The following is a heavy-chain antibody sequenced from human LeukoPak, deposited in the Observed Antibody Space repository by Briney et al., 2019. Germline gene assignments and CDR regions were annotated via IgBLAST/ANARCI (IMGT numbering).Heavy chain of an antibody. J-gene: IGHJ4*02. CDR2: ISYDGSNK. V-gene: IGHV3-30*18. Sequence: GGSLRLSCAASGFTFSTYGMHWVRQAPGKGLEWVAVISYDGSNKYYADSVKGRFTISRDNSKNTLYLQMNSLRAEDTAVYYCAKDWGNWGYGYYFDHWGQGTLVTVSS. D-gene: IGHD7-27*01. CDR3: AKDWGNWGYGYYFDH. CDR1: GFTFSTYG.